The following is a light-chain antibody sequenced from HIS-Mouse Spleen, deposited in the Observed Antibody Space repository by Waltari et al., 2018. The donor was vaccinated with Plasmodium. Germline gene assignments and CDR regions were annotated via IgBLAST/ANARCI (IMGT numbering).Light chain of an antibody. J-gene: IGLJ1*01. CDR1: PSAVGCYTC. V-gene: IGLV2-14*01. CDR2: EVS. Sequence: QSALTQPASVSGSPGQSTPISCPGTPSAVGCYTCVSWYQQHPGKAPKLMIYEVSNRPSGVSNRFSGSKSGNTASLTISGLQAEDEADYYCSSYTSSSSYVFGTGTKVTVL. CDR3: SSYTSSSSYV.